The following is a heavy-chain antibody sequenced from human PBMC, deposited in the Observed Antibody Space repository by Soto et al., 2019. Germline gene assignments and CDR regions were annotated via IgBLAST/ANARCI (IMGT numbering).Heavy chain of an antibody. D-gene: IGHD6-19*01. Sequence: PGGSLRLSCAGSGFTFSSYAMSWVRQAPGKGLEWVSAMSDSGGRTYYADSVKGRFTISRDNSKNTLYLQMNSLRAEDTAVYYCAKGHSSGWPYYFDYWGQGTLVTVSS. CDR3: AKGHSSGWPYYFDY. CDR2: MSDSGGRT. CDR1: GFTFSSYA. J-gene: IGHJ4*02. V-gene: IGHV3-23*01.